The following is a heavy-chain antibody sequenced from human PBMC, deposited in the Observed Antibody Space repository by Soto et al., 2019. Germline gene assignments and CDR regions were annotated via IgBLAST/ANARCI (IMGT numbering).Heavy chain of an antibody. V-gene: IGHV1-18*04. CDR2: ISPLKGRT. CDR3: AIDYGDRPEYFKH. CDR1: GYTFTSYG. Sequence: QVQLVQSRPDLKRPGASMKVACKASGYTFTSYGISWVRQAPGQGLEWMAWISPLKGRTQYSQKAQGRVTLSTDTSSNTAYMEMTTLRVDDTAVYYCAIDYGDRPEYFKHWGQGTLVTVS. J-gene: IGHJ1*01. D-gene: IGHD4-17*01.